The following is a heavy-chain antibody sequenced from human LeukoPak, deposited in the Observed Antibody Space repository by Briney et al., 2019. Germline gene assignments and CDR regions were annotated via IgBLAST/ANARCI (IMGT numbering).Heavy chain of an antibody. Sequence: SETLSLTCTVSGGSVSSGSYYWSWIRQPPGKGLEWIGYIYYSGSTNYNPSLKSRVTISVDTSKNQFSLKLRSVTAADTAVYYCARGGYSGYEGGFDYWGQGTLVTVSS. CDR3: ARGGYSGYEGGFDY. CDR2: IYYSGST. CDR1: GGSVSSGSYY. V-gene: IGHV4-61*01. J-gene: IGHJ4*02. D-gene: IGHD5-12*01.